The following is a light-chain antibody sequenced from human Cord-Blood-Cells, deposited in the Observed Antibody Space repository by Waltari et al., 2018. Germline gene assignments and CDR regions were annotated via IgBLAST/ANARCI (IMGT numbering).Light chain of an antibody. CDR2: AAS. CDR1: PGISSY. J-gene: IGKJ4*01. CDR3: QQPNSYPLT. Sequence: DIQLTQSPSFLSASVGDRVTITCRASPGISSYLAWYQQKPGKAPKRLIYAASTLQSGVPSRFRGVGSGTEFTLTIRSLQREDFGTYCCQQPNSYPLTFGGGTKVEIQ. V-gene: IGKV1-9*01.